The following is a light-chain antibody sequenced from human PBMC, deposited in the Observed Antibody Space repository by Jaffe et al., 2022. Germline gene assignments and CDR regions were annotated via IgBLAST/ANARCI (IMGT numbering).Light chain of an antibody. Sequence: EIVMTQSPATLSVSPGERATLSCRASQSVGSNLAWYQQTPGQAPRLLIYGASTRATGIPARFIGSRSGTEFSLTISSLQSEDFAVYYCHQYNNWPRTFGQGTKVEIK. CDR2: GAS. CDR3: HQYNNWPRT. V-gene: IGKV3-15*01. CDR1: QSVGSN. J-gene: IGKJ1*01.